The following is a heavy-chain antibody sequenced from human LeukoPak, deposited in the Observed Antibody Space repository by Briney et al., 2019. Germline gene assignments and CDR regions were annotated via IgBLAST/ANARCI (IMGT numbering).Heavy chain of an antibody. D-gene: IGHD6-6*01. J-gene: IGHJ5*02. V-gene: IGHV4-61*08. CDR3: ARNTSSSPWFDP. CDR1: GGSISSGDYH. CDR2: VYYIGTT. Sequence: SETLSLTCTVSGGSISSGDYHWSWIRQPPGKGLEWIGNVYYIGTTTYNSSLKTRVTISVDTSKNQFSLEVTSVTAADTAVYYCARNTSSSPWFDPWGQGTLVTVSS.